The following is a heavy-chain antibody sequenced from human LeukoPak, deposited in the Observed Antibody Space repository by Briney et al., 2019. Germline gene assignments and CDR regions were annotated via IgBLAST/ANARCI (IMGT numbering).Heavy chain of an antibody. V-gene: IGHV4-34*01. Sequence: PSETLSLTCAVYGGSFSGYYWSSIRQPPGKGLEWIGEINHSGSTNYNPSLKSRFTISVDTSKNQCSLKLSSVTAADTAVYYCARRPGIAARRGYYMDVWGKGTTVTVSS. CDR3: ARRPGIAARRGYYMDV. D-gene: IGHD6-6*01. J-gene: IGHJ6*03. CDR2: INHSGST. CDR1: GGSFSGYY.